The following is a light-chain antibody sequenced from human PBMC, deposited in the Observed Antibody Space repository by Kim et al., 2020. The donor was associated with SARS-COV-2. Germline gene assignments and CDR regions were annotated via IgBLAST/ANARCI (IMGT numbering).Light chain of an antibody. CDR3: QQYSNRWT. Sequence: SASVGDTVTITCRASQSISGGVAWYQQKPGKAPKLLIYDASSLESGVPSRFSGSGSGTDFTLIVSSLQPDDFATYYCQQYSNRWTFGQGTKVDIK. CDR2: DAS. V-gene: IGKV1-5*01. CDR1: QSISGG. J-gene: IGKJ1*01.